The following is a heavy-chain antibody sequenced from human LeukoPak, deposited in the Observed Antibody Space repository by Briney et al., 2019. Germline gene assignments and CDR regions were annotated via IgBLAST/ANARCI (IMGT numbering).Heavy chain of an antibody. CDR1: GYTFTSYA. V-gene: IGHV1-69*04. D-gene: IGHD6-19*01. CDR3: ARPHSAGGWSNYYYGMDV. CDR2: IIPILGIA. Sequence: GASVKVSCKASGYTFTSYAISWVRQAPGQGLEWMGRIIPILGIANYAQKFQGRVTITADKSTSTAYMELSSLRSEDTAVYYCARPHSAGGWSNYYYGMDVWGQGTTVTVSS. J-gene: IGHJ6*02.